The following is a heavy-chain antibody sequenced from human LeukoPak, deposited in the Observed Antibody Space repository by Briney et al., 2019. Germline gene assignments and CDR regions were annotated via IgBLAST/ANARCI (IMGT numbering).Heavy chain of an antibody. CDR2: ITWNCGST. D-gene: IGHD2-15*01. CDR3: ARGGGSIRHSYYYYVDV. Sequence: GGSLRLSCAASGFSFNDYGMSWVRQAPGQAPEWVSGITWNCGSTDYAASVKGRFTISRDNAKNSLYLRMNSLRDEDTALYYCARGGGSIRHSYYYYVDVWGKGTSVTVSS. CDR1: GFSFNDYG. J-gene: IGHJ6*03. V-gene: IGHV3-20*04.